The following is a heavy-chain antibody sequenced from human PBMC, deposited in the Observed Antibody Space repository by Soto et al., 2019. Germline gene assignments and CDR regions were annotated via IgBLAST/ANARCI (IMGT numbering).Heavy chain of an antibody. CDR1: GGTFSSYA. V-gene: IGHV1-69*13. J-gene: IGHJ4*02. Sequence: VASVKVSCKASGGTFSSYAISWVRQAPGQGLEWMGGIIPIFGTANYAQKFQGRVTITADESTSTAYMELSSLRSEDTAVYYCARDRRHYYFDYWGQGTLVTVSS. CDR3: ARDRRHYYFDY. CDR2: IIPIFGTA.